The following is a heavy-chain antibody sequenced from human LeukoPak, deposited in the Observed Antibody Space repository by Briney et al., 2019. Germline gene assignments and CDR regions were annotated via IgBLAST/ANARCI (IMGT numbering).Heavy chain of an antibody. CDR3: ARPAVAGRRHYYYYVDV. CDR1: GGSFSGYY. Sequence: SETLSLTCAVYGGSFSGYYWSWIRQPPGKGLEWIGEINHSGSTNYNPSLKSRVTISVDTSKNQFSLKLSSVTAADTAVYYCARPAVAGRRHYYYYVDVWGKGTTVTVSS. V-gene: IGHV4-34*01. D-gene: IGHD6-19*01. CDR2: INHSGST. J-gene: IGHJ6*03.